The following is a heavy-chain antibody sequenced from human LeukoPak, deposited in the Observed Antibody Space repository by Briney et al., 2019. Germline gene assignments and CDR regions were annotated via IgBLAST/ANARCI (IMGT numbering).Heavy chain of an antibody. D-gene: IGHD6-13*01. V-gene: IGHV4-39*07. CDR3: AREPQQLVLLWYFDY. Sequence: SETLSLTCTVSGASISSSSYYWGWIRQPPGKGLEWIGSIYYSGSTYYNPSLKSRVTISVDTSKNQFSLKLSSVTAADTAVYYCAREPQQLVLLWYFDYWGQGTLVTVPS. CDR1: GASISSSSYY. CDR2: IYYSGST. J-gene: IGHJ4*02.